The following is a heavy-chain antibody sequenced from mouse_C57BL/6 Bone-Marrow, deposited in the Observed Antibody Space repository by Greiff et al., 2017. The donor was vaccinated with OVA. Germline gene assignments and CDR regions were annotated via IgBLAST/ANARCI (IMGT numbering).Heavy chain of an antibody. J-gene: IGHJ3*01. CDR1: GFTFSDYG. CDR3: ANIVKFAY. Sequence: EVKLMESGGGLVKPGGSLKLSCAASGFTFSDYGMHWVRQAPEKGLEWVAYISSGSSTIYYADTVKGRFTISRDNAKNTLFLQMTSLRSEDTAMYYCANIVKFAYWGQGTLVTVSA. D-gene: IGHD2-5*01. CDR2: ISSGSSTI. V-gene: IGHV5-17*01.